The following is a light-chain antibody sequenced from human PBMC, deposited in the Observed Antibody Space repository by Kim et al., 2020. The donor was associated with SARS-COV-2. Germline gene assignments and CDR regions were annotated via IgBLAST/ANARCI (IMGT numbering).Light chain of an antibody. CDR3: QQYNAFPYT. CDR2: KAS. CDR1: QTISSW. Sequence: DIQMTQSPSTLSASVGDRVTITCRASQTISSWLAWYQQKPGKAPKLLIYKASSLESGVPSRFSGSGSGTEFTLTISSLQPDDFAIYSCQQYNAFPYTFGQGTKLEI. J-gene: IGKJ2*01. V-gene: IGKV1-5*03.